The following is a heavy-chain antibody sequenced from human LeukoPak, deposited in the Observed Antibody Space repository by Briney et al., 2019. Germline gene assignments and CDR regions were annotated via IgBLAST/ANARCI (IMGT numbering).Heavy chain of an antibody. CDR1: GFTFSSYA. J-gene: IGHJ4*02. V-gene: IGHV3-23*01. CDR2: ISGSGGST. D-gene: IGHD4-17*01. Sequence: GGSLRLSCAASGFTFSSYAMSWVRQAPGKGLEWVSAISGSGGSTYYADSVKGRFTISRDDSKNTLYLQMNSLRAEDTAVYYCAKVLVGPYRGLPVTISYYFDYWGQGTLVTVSS. CDR3: AKVLVGPYRGLPVTISYYFDY.